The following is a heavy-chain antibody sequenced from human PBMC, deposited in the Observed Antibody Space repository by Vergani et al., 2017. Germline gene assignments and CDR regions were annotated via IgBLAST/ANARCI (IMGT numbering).Heavy chain of an antibody. CDR2: IRFDGSNK. CDR3: AKDMEYQLLYGGYFDL. J-gene: IGHJ2*01. D-gene: IGHD2-2*02. Sequence: VQLVESGGGLVQPGGSLRLSCAASGFTFSSYGMHWVRQAPGKGLEWVAFIRFDGSNKYYADSVKGRFTISRDNSKITLYLQMNSLRAEDTALYYCAKDMEYQLLYGGYFDLWGRGTLVTVSS. V-gene: IGHV3-30*02. CDR1: GFTFSSYG.